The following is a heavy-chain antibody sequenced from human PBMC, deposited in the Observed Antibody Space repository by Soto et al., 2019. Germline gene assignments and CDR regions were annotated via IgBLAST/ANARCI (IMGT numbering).Heavy chain of an antibody. J-gene: IGHJ3*02. CDR3: ARGVVVVAATYLTAFDI. V-gene: IGHV1-2*04. CDR2: INPNSGGT. CDR1: GYTFTGYY. Sequence: ASVKVSCKASGYTFTGYYMHWVRQAPGQGLEWMGWINPNSGGTNYAQKFQGWVTMTRDTSISTAYMELSRLRSDDTAVYYCARGVVVVAATYLTAFDIWGQGTMVTVSS. D-gene: IGHD2-15*01.